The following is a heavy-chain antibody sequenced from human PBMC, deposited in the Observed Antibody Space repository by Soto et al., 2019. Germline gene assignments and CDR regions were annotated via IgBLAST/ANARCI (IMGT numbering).Heavy chain of an antibody. V-gene: IGHV3-33*01. J-gene: IGHJ5*02. CDR2: IWYDGSNK. CDR3: ARGLRGPTYYVFWSGYYKSGPLFDP. D-gene: IGHD3-3*01. CDR1: GFTFSSYG. Sequence: GGSLRLSCAASGFTFSSYGMHWVRQAPGKGLEWVAVIWYDGSNKYYADSVKGRFTISRDNSKNTLYLQMNSLRAEDTAVYYCARGLRGPTYYVFWSGYYKSGPLFDPWGQGTLVTVSS.